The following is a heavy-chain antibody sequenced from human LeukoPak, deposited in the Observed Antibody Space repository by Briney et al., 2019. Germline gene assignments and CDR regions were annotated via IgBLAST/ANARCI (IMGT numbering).Heavy chain of an antibody. CDR3: ARDWDTMVRGVINPLYFDY. D-gene: IGHD3-10*01. CDR1: GHTFTTYG. V-gene: IGHV1-18*01. J-gene: IGHJ4*02. CDR2: ISAYNGNT. Sequence: GASVKVSCKASGHTFTTYGISWVRQAPGQGLEWMGWISAYNGNTNYAQKLQGRVTMTTDTSTSTAYMELRSLRSDDTAVYYCARDWDTMVRGVINPLYFDYWGQGTLVTVSS.